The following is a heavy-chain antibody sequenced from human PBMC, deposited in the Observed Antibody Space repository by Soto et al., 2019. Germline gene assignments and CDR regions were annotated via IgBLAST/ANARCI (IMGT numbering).Heavy chain of an antibody. Sequence: GGSLRLSCAASGFTVSSTYMSWARQAPGKGLEWVSLIYSGGSTYYADSAKGRFTISRDNSKNTLYLQMNSLRAEDTAVYYCARVTYYYDSSGSWAYDAFDIWGQGTMVTVSS. D-gene: IGHD3-22*01. V-gene: IGHV3-66*01. J-gene: IGHJ3*02. CDR3: ARVTYYYDSSGSWAYDAFDI. CDR2: IYSGGST. CDR1: GFTVSSTY.